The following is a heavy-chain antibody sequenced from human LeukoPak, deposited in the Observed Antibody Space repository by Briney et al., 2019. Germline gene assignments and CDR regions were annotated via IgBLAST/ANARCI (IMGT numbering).Heavy chain of an antibody. CDR2: INHSGST. CDR3: ARGSRWVTNFDY. Sequence: PGGSLRLSCAASGFTLRDYFMSWIRQPPGKGLEWIGEINHSGSTNYNPSLKSRVTISVDTSKNQFSLKLSSVTAADTAVYYCARGSRWVTNFDYWGQGTLVTVSS. J-gene: IGHJ4*02. CDR1: GFTLRDYF. D-gene: IGHD4-17*01. V-gene: IGHV4-34*01.